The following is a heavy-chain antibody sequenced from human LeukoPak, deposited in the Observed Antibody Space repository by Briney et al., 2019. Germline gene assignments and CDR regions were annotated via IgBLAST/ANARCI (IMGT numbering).Heavy chain of an antibody. V-gene: IGHV3-30*02. CDR1: RFTFSTYG. D-gene: IGHD2-2*01. Sequence: GGSLRLSCAATRFTFSTYGMHWVRQAPGKGLEWVAFIRYDGTNKYYADSVKGRFTISRDNSKNTLYLQMNSLRAEDTAVYYCAKDLGYCSTTSCPIPIWGQGTLVTVSS. CDR3: AKDLGYCSTTSCPIPI. J-gene: IGHJ4*02. CDR2: IRYDGTNK.